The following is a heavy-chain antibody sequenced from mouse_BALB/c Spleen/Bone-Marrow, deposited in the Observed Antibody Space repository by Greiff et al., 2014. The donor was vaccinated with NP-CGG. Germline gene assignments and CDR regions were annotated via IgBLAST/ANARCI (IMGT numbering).Heavy chain of an antibody. J-gene: IGHJ4*01. CDR2: INPSSGYT. V-gene: IGHV1-4*02. CDR1: GYTFTYYT. D-gene: IGHD2-4*01. Sequence: VQLQESAAELARPGASVKMFCKTSGYTFTYYTMHWVKQRPGQGLEWIGYINPSSGYTDYNQKFKDKTTLTTDKSSSTAYLQLSSLTSEDSAVYYCVRENYDYDGDAMDYWGQGTSVTVSS. CDR3: VRENYDYDGDAMDY.